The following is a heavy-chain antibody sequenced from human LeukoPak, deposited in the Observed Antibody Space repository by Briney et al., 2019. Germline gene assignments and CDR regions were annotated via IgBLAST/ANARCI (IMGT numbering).Heavy chain of an antibody. V-gene: IGHV1-8*01. D-gene: IGHD6-19*01. CDR3: AKDPASLYSSGWLYFDY. CDR2: MNPNSGNT. Sequence: GASVKVSCKASGYTFTSDDINWVRQATGQGLEWMGWMNPNSGNTGYAQKFQGRVTMTRNISISTAYMELSSLRSEDTAVYYCAKDPASLYSSGWLYFDYWGQGTLVTVSS. CDR1: GYTFTSDD. J-gene: IGHJ4*02.